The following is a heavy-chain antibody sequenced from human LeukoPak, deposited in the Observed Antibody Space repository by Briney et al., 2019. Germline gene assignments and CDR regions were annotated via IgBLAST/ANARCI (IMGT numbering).Heavy chain of an antibody. CDR2: IYYSGST. J-gene: IGHJ2*01. CDR1: GGSISNYY. D-gene: IGHD2-2*01. Sequence: TASETLSLTCTVSGGSISNYYWSWVRQPPGKELEWIGYIYYSGSTSYNPSLKSRVTISVDTSKNQFSLKLNSVTAADTAVHYCARGPAPWYFDLWGRGTLVTVSS. CDR3: ARGPAPWYFDL. V-gene: IGHV4-59*01.